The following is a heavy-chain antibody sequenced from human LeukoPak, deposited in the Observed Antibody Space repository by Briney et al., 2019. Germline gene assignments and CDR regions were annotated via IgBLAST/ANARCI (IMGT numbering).Heavy chain of an antibody. Sequence: TLSLTCTASGGSISSYYWSWIWQPPGKALEWLALIYWNDDEHYSPSLKSRLTITKDTSKNQVVLTMTNVDPVDTGTYYCAALKGIVEAAPWGQGILVTVSS. CDR2: IYWNDDE. D-gene: IGHD2-15*01. CDR1: GGSISSYYW. J-gene: IGHJ5*02. V-gene: IGHV2-5*01. CDR3: AALKGIVEAAP.